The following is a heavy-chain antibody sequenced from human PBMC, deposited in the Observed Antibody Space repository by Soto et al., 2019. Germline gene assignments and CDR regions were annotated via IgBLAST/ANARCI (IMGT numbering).Heavy chain of an antibody. J-gene: IGHJ4*02. CDR3: ARGGTVAGIFDY. Sequence: ASVKVSCKASGGTFSSYAISWVRQAPGQGLEWMGGIIPIFGTANYAQKFQGGVTITADESTSTAYMELSSLRSEDTAVYYCARGGTVAGIFDYWGQGTLVTVSS. V-gene: IGHV1-69*13. CDR1: GGTFSSYA. CDR2: IIPIFGTA. D-gene: IGHD6-19*01.